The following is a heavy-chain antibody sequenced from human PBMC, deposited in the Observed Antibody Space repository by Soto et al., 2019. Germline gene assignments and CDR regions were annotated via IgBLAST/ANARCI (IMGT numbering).Heavy chain of an antibody. V-gene: IGHV4-39*01. Sequence: SETLSLTCTVSGGSISSSSYYWGWIRQPPGKGLEWIGSIYYSGSTYYNPSLKSRVTISVDTSKNQFSLKLSSVTAADTAVYYCARHPAPFSKYSSPNSDYYYYYYMDVWGKGTTVTVSS. CDR2: IYYSGST. CDR1: GGSISSSSYY. J-gene: IGHJ6*03. CDR3: ARHPAPFSKYSSPNSDYYYYYYMDV. D-gene: IGHD6-6*01.